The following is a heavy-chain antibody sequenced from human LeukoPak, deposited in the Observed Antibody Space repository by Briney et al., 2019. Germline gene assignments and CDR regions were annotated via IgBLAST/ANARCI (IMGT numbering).Heavy chain of an antibody. Sequence: ASVKVSCKASGYTFTGYYIHWVRQAPGQGLEWMGWISPNSGGRNYAQKFQGRVTMTRATSVSTAHMELSNVRSDDTAVYYCARGTTVTTPFDYWGQGTLVTVSS. J-gene: IGHJ4*02. D-gene: IGHD4-17*01. CDR3: ARGTTVTTPFDY. V-gene: IGHV1-2*02. CDR1: GYTFTGYY. CDR2: ISPNSGGR.